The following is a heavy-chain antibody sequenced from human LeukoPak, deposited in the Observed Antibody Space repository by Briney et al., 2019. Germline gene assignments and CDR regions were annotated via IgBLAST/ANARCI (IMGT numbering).Heavy chain of an antibody. Sequence: GGSLRLSCVASGFTVSNNYMSWVRQAPGKGLEWVSVIYSGGSTYYADSVKGRFTISRDNSKNTLYLQMNSLRAEDTAVYYCARDRGGGSSTPDAFDIWGQGTMVTVSS. J-gene: IGHJ3*02. D-gene: IGHD1-26*01. CDR2: IYSGGST. CDR3: ARDRGGGSSTPDAFDI. CDR1: GFTVSNNY. V-gene: IGHV3-66*01.